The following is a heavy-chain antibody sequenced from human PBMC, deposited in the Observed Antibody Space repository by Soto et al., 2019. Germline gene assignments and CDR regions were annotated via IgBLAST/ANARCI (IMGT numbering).Heavy chain of an antibody. CDR1: GGSISSYY. Sequence: SETLSLTCTVSGGSISSYYWSWIRQPPGKGLEWIGYIYYTGTTNYNPSLKSRVTISLDTSKNQFSLTLTSVTAADTAVYYCATGRCHYGSEYWGRGTLVTVSS. V-gene: IGHV4-59*01. CDR3: ATGRCHYGSEY. J-gene: IGHJ4*02. CDR2: IYYTGTT. D-gene: IGHD3-10*01.